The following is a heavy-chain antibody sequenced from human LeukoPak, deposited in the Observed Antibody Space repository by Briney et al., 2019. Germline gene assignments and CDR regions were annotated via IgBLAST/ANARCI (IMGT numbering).Heavy chain of an antibody. Sequence: GGSLRLSCAASGFTFSSYAMSWVRQAPGKGLEWVSAISGSGGSTYYADSVKGRLTISRDNSKNTLYLQMNSLRAEDTAVYYCAKADSSGWPNYYYYGMDVWGQGTTVTVSS. D-gene: IGHD6-19*01. CDR1: GFTFSSYA. CDR2: ISGSGGST. V-gene: IGHV3-23*01. CDR3: AKADSSGWPNYYYYGMDV. J-gene: IGHJ6*02.